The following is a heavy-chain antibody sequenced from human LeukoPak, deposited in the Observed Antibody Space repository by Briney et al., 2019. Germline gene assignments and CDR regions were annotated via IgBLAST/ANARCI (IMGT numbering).Heavy chain of an antibody. J-gene: IGHJ6*03. CDR3: VRGNVKHYHSVADEYYYYREV. D-gene: IGHD6-19*01. Sequence: SETLSLTCAVYGDSFSGFYWTWVRQAPGKGLEWIGEISYSGTPRYHPSLNSRLTITLDTSKKQISLNLSPVTAADTAVYFCVRGNVKHYHSVADEYYYYREVWGKGTAVIVSS. V-gene: IGHV4-34*01. CDR1: GDSFSGFY. CDR2: ISYSGTP.